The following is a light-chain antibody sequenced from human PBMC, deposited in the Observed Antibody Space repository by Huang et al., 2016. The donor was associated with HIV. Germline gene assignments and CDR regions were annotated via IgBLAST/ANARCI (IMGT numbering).Light chain of an antibody. CDR1: RILITN. CDR3: HQYNNWLLS. CDR2: GSS. Sequence: EIVMTQSPATLSVSPGQRVTLSCRANRILITNLAWYQQRHGQAPRLLLYGSSTRAPGIPARFSGIGSWTDFSLTISSLQSEDFALYYCHQYNNWLLSFGGGTRV. V-gene: IGKV3-15*01. J-gene: IGKJ4*01.